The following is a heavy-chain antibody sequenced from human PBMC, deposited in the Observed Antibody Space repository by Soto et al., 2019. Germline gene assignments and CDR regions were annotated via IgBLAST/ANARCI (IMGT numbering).Heavy chain of an antibody. CDR2: MSSGVYT. Sequence: EVQLVESGGGLIQRGGSLRLSCAASGLNVTRNDMSWVRQAPGKGLEWVSVMSSGVYTYYADSVKGRFTISRDNSKNTLFLQINSLITEATAVYYCARLFGRYGWFDPWGQGTLVTVSP. D-gene: IGHD2-21*01. V-gene: IGHV3-53*01. J-gene: IGHJ5*02. CDR1: GLNVTRND. CDR3: ARLFGRYGWFDP.